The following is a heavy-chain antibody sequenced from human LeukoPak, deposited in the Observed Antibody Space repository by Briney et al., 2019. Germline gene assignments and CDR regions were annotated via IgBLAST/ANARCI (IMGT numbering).Heavy chain of an antibody. CDR1: GGSFSGYY. D-gene: IGHD3-3*01. CDR3: ARLYYDFWSGPKYYYYGTGV. V-gene: IGHV4-34*01. CDR2: INHSGST. J-gene: IGHJ6*02. Sequence: PSETLSLTCAVYGGSFSGYYWSWIRQPPGKGLEWIGEINHSGSTNYNPSLKSRVTISVDTSKNQFSLKLSSVTAADTAVYYCARLYYDFWSGPKYYYYGTGVWGQGTTVTVSS.